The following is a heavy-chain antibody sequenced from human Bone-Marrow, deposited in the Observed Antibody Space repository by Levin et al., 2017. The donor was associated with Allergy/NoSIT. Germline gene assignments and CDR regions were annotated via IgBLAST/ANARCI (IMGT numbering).Heavy chain of an antibody. CDR1: GFTFSSYA. CDR2: ISGSGGST. CDR3: AKAFTVADPDY. V-gene: IGHV3-23*01. Sequence: GESLKISCAASGFTFSSYAMSWVRQAPGKGLEWVSAISGSGGSTYYADSVKGRFTISRDNSKNTLYLQMNSLRAEDTAVYYCAKAFTVADPDYWGQGTLVTVSS. J-gene: IGHJ4*02. D-gene: IGHD6-19*01.